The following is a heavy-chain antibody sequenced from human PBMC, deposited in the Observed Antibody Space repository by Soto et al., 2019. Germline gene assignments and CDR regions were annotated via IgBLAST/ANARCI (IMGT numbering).Heavy chain of an antibody. V-gene: IGHV4-34*01. CDR3: ARGRGSGNAFDY. CDR1: GGSFSGYY. CDR2: TNHSGST. Sequence: SETLSLTCAVYGGSFSGYYWSWIRQPPGKGLEWIGETNHSGSTNYNPSLKSRVTISVDTSKNQFSLKLSSVTAADTAVYYCARGRGSGNAFDYWGQGTLVTVSS. J-gene: IGHJ4*02. D-gene: IGHD3-10*01.